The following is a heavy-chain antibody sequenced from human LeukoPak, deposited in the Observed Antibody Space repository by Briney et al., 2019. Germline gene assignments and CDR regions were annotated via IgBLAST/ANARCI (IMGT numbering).Heavy chain of an antibody. D-gene: IGHD3-22*01. CDR3: AIDDSSGYKS. V-gene: IGHV1-69*05. CDR1: GGTFSSYS. Sequence: SVKVSCKTSGGTFSSYSISWVRQAPGQGLEWMGRIIPMFGTASYAQKFQDRVTITTDESTATAYVELSSLRSEDTAVYYCAIDDSSGYKSWRQGTLVTVSS. CDR2: IIPMFGTA. J-gene: IGHJ5*02.